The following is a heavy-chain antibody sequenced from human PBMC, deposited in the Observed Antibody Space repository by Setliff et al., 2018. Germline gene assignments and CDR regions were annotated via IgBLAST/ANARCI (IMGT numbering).Heavy chain of an antibody. CDR2: ISAYNGNT. V-gene: IGHV1-18*01. CDR1: GYTFTSYG. CDR3: ARDHVYGSQYYYYYYGMDV. D-gene: IGHD3-10*01. Sequence: GASVKVSCKASGYTFTSYGISWVRQAPGQGLEWMGWISAYNGNTNYAQRFQGRVTMTPDTSTSTAYMELRSLRSDDTAVYYCARDHVYGSQYYYYYYGMDVWGQGTTVTVSS. J-gene: IGHJ6*02.